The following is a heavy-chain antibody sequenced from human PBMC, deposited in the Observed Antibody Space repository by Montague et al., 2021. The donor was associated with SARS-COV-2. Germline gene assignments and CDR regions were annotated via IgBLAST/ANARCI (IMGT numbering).Heavy chain of an antibody. CDR2: MHFTGKT. D-gene: IGHD4/OR15-4a*01. J-gene: IGHJ4*02. Sequence: SETLSLTCPVSGGSISSSTYYWGWIRQPPGKGLEWIGRMHFTGKTNFSPFFSSRLTMSADTSKNQFSLKLTSVTAADTAIYFCAKDRFDFGPVRQGTIDFWGQGTLVTVSS. V-gene: IGHV4-39*07. CDR3: AKDRFDFGPVRQGTIDF. CDR1: GGSISSSTYY.